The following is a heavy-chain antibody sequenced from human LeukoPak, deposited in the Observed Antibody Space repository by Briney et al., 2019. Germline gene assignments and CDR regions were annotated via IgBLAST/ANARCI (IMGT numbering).Heavy chain of an antibody. J-gene: IGHJ2*01. D-gene: IGHD3-22*01. CDR1: GGSISSYY. V-gene: IGHV4-4*07. Sequence: SETLSLTCTVSGGSISSYYWSWIRQPAGKGLEWIGRIYTSGSTNYNPSLKSRVTMSVDTSKNQFPLKLSSVTAADTAVYYCAGAYYYDGSGYYPPYWYFDLWGRGTLVTVSS. CDR3: AGAYYYDGSGYYPPYWYFDL. CDR2: IYTSGST.